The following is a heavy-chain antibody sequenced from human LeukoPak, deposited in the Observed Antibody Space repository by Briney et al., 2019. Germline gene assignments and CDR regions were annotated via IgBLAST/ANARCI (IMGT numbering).Heavy chain of an antibody. J-gene: IGHJ4*02. V-gene: IGHV3-7*01. Sequence: GGSLRLSCAASGFTFSSYWMSWVRQAPGKGLEWVANIKQDGSEKYYVDSVKGRFTISRDNAKNSLYLQMNSLRAEDTAVYYCAREGWYYYDSSGYYYWGQGTLVTVSS. CDR1: GFTFSSYW. CDR2: IKQDGSEK. CDR3: AREGWYYYDSSGYYY. D-gene: IGHD3-22*01.